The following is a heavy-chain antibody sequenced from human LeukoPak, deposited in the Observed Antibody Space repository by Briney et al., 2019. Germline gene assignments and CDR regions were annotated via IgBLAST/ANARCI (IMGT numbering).Heavy chain of an antibody. CDR1: GGSFSGYY. V-gene: IGHV4-34*01. CDR2: INHSGST. D-gene: IGHD3-10*01. Sequence: SETLSLTCAVYGGSFSGYYWSWIRQPPGKGLEWIGEINHSGSTNYNPSLKSRVTISVDTSKNQFSLKLSSVTAADTAVYYCARRTSLWFGEFPQHKPYNFDYWGQGTLVTVSS. CDR3: ARRTSLWFGEFPQHKPYNFDY. J-gene: IGHJ4*02.